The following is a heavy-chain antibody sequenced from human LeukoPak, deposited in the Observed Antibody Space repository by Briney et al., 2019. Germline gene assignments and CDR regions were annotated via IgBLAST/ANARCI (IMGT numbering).Heavy chain of an antibody. CDR3: ARGVQFSSGWYYDY. V-gene: IGHV3-21*01. Sequence: GGSLRLSCAASGFTFSRYWMNWVRQAPGRGLEWVSVISSGSNYIYYADSVKGRFTISRDNAKNSLYLQMNSLRAEDTAVYYCARGVQFSSGWYYDYWGQGVLVTVSS. CDR2: ISSGSNYI. CDR1: GFTFSRYW. D-gene: IGHD6-19*01. J-gene: IGHJ4*02.